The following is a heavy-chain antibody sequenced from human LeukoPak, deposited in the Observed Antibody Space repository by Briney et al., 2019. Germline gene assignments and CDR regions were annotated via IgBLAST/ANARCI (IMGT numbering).Heavy chain of an antibody. Sequence: IPSETLSLTCAVYGGSFSGYYWSWIRQPPGKGLEWIGEINHSGSTNYNPSLKSRVTISVDTSKNQFSLKLSSVTAADTPVYYCARTTEGGYTYDYFYYYYMDVWGKGTTVTISS. CDR1: GGSFSGYY. CDR2: INHSGST. V-gene: IGHV4-34*01. J-gene: IGHJ6*03. CDR3: ARTTEGGYTYDYFYYYYMDV. D-gene: IGHD5-18*01.